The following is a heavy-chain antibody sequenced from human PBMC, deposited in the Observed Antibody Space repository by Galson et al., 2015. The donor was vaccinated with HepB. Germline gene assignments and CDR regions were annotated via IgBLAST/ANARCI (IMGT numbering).Heavy chain of an antibody. V-gene: IGHV3-23*01. CDR3: AKGNWNYERFDY. Sequence: SLRLSCAASGFTFSSYAMSWVRQAPGKGLEWVSAISGSGGSTYYADSVKGRFTISRDNSKNTLYLQMNSLRAEDTAVYYCAKGNWNYERFDYWGQGTLVTVSS. CDR1: GFTFSSYA. CDR2: ISGSGGST. J-gene: IGHJ4*02. D-gene: IGHD1-7*01.